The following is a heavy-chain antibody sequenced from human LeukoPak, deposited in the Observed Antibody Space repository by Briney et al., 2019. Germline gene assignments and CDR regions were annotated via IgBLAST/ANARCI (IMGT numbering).Heavy chain of an antibody. Sequence: SQTLSLTCAVSRGAISSYYWSWIRQPAGKGLEWIGRIYTSGSTNYNPSLKSRVTMSVDTSKNQFSLKLSSVTAADTAVYYCASMGEMATIRDYYYYMDVWGKGTTVTISS. CDR3: ASMGEMATIRDYYYYMDV. D-gene: IGHD5-24*01. CDR1: RGAISSYY. V-gene: IGHV4-4*07. CDR2: IYTSGST. J-gene: IGHJ6*03.